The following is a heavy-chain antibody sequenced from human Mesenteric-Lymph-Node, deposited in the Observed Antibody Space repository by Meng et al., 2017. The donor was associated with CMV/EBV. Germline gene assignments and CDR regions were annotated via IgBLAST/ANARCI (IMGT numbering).Heavy chain of an antibody. CDR2: ISGSGDST. J-gene: IGHJ4*02. CDR1: GFTFSNYA. D-gene: IGHD3-3*01. CDR3: AKDQGYYDFWSGSIGGDY. Sequence: GESLKISCAASGFTFSNYAMSWVRQAPGKGLELVSAISGSGDSTYNTNSVKGRFTISRGNSKNTLYLQMNSLRAEDTAVYYCAKDQGYYDFWSGSIGGDYWGQGTLVTVSS. V-gene: IGHV3-23*01.